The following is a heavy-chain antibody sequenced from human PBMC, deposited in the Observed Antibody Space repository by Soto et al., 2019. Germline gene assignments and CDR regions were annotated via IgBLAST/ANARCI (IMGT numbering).Heavy chain of an antibody. CDR2: IWYDGSNK. D-gene: IGHD3-3*01. CDR3: AREGSGYLNGVVYYFDY. Sequence: GGSLRLSCAASGFTFSSYGMHWVRQAPGKGLEWVAVIWYDGSNKYYADSVKGRFTISRDNSKNTLYLQMNSLRAEDTAVYYCAREGSGYLNGVVYYFDYWGQGTLVTVSS. CDR1: GFTFSSYG. J-gene: IGHJ4*02. V-gene: IGHV3-33*01.